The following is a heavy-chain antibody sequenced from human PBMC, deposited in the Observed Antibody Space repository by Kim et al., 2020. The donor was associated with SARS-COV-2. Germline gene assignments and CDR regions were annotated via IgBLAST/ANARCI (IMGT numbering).Heavy chain of an antibody. CDR2: DK. V-gene: IGHV3-7*03. CDR3: ATLTRGSGVDV. J-gene: IGHJ6*02. D-gene: IGHD1-1*01. Sequence: DKYDVDSVKGRFTISRDNPKNSLFLQMNSLRVDDTAVYYCATLTRGSGVDVWGRGTTVTVSS.